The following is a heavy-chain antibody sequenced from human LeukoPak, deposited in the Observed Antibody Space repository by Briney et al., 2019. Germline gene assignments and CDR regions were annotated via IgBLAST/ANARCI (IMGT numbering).Heavy chain of an antibody. CDR2: IWYDGSNK. D-gene: IGHD7-27*01. CDR3: AGALGHWAIDY. V-gene: IGHV3-33*01. J-gene: IGHJ4*02. Sequence: GGSLRLSCAASGFTFSSYGMHWVRQAPGKGLEWVAVIWYDGSNKYYADSVKGRFTISRDNSKNTLYLQMNSLRAEDTAVYYCAGALGHWAIDYWGQGTLVTVSS. CDR1: GFTFSSYG.